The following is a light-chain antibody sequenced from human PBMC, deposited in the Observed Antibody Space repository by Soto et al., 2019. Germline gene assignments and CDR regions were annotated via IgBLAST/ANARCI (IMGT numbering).Light chain of an antibody. CDR1: HDIGNY. CDR3: QQYENLPRFI. CDR2: YAS. J-gene: IGKJ3*01. Sequence: DIQMTQSPSSLSASVGDRVTITCLASHDIGNYLNWYQQKPGKAPKLLIYYASNLETGVSSRFSGSGSGTDFTFTISSLQPEDIETYSCQQYENLPRFIFGPGTKVDIK. V-gene: IGKV1-33*01.